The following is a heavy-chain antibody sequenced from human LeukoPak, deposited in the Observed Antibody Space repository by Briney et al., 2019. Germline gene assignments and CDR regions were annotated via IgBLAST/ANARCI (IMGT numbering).Heavy chain of an antibody. V-gene: IGHV3-21*01. D-gene: IGHD6-19*01. J-gene: IGHJ4*02. CDR3: AKDNGIAVAGTLDY. CDR2: ISSSSSYI. CDR1: GFTFSSYS. Sequence: KPGGSLRLSCAASGFTFSSYSMNWVRQAPGKGLEWVSSISSSSSYIYYADSVKGRFTISRDNAKNSLYLQMNSLRAEDTAVYYCAKDNGIAVAGTLDYWGQGTLVTVSS.